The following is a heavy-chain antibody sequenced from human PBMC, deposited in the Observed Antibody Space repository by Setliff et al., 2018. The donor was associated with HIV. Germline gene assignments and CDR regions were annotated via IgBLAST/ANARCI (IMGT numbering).Heavy chain of an antibody. J-gene: IGHJ1*01. V-gene: IGHV1-18*01. D-gene: IGHD3-22*01. Sequence: GASVKVSCKTSGYTFTSYGISWVRQAPGQGLEWMGWISAYNGNTNYAQKLQGRVTMTTDTSTSTAYMELRSLRSEDTAVYYCARAPYYYDSSGYPSHAEYFQHWGQGTLVTVSS. CDR1: GYTFTSYG. CDR3: ARAPYYYDSSGYPSHAEYFQH. CDR2: ISAYNGNT.